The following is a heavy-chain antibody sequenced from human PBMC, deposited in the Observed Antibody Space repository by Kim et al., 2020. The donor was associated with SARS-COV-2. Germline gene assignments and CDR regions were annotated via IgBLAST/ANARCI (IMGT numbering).Heavy chain of an antibody. D-gene: IGHD3-3*01. V-gene: IGHV4-31*03. CDR1: GGSISSGGYY. CDR3: ARAPITIFGVVIMHFDY. J-gene: IGHJ4*02. CDR2: IYYSGST. Sequence: SETLSLTCTVSGGSISSGGYYWSWIRQHPGKGLEWIGYIYYSGSTYSNPSLKSRVTISVDTSKNQFSLKLSSVTAADTAVDYCARAPITIFGVVIMHFDYWGQGTLVTVSS.